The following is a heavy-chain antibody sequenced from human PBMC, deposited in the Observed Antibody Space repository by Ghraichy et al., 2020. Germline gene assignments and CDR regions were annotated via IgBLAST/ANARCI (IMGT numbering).Heavy chain of an antibody. V-gene: IGHV1-8*01. CDR3: ARAMAYFDILSGRYHCYGMDV. Sequence: ASVKVSRKTSGYTFTNYDINWVRQATGQGLEWMGWINPNSGSTGYAQKFQGRVTMTRNTSISTAYMELTGLRSEDTAVYYCARAMAYFDILSGRYHCYGMDVWGQGTAVTVSS. CDR1: GYTFTNYD. D-gene: IGHD3-9*01. J-gene: IGHJ6*02. CDR2: INPNSGST.